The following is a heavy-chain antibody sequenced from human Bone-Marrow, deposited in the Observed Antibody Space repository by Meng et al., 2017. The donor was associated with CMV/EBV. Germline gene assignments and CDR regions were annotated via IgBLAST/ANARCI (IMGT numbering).Heavy chain of an antibody. CDR1: GGSISSSNW. CDR2: IYHSGST. J-gene: IGHJ6*02. CDR3: ASWGPYYYGMDV. D-gene: IGHD3-16*01. Sequence: SETLSFTCAVSGGSISSSNWWSWVRQPPGKGLEWIGEIYHSGSTNYNPSLKSRVTISVDKSKNQFSLKLSSVTAADTAVYYCASWGPYYYGMDVWGQGTTVTVSS. V-gene: IGHV4-4*02.